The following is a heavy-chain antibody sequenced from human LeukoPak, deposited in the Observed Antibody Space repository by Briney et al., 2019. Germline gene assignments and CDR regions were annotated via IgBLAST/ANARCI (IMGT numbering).Heavy chain of an antibody. V-gene: IGHV3-43*01. CDR3: AKDRGGGYSYGAFDY. J-gene: IGHJ4*02. CDR1: GFTFDDYT. Sequence: GGSLRLSCAASGFTFDDYTMHWVRQAPGKGLEWVSLISWDGGSTYYADSVKGRFTISRDNSKNSLYLQMNSLRTEDTALYYCAKDRGGGYSYGAFDYWGQGTLVTVSS. D-gene: IGHD5-18*01. CDR2: ISWDGGST.